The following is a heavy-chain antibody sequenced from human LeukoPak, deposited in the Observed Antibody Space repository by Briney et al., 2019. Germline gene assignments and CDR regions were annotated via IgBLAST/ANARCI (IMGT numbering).Heavy chain of an antibody. J-gene: IGHJ4*02. CDR2: LSSSSSYT. D-gene: IGHD3-10*01. Sequence: PGGSLRLSCAASGFTFSDYYMSWIRQAPGKGLEWVSYLSSSSSYTNYADSVKGRFTISRDNAKNSLYLQMNSLRAEDTAVYYCASGHPYYYGSGSYNSWGQGTLVTVSS. V-gene: IGHV3-11*06. CDR1: GFTFSDYY. CDR3: ASGHPYYYGSGSYNS.